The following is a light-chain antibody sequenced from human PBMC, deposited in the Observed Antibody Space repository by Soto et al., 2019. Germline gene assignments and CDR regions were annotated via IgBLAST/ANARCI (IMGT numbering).Light chain of an antibody. CDR2: ASS. J-gene: IGKJ5*01. Sequence: IVLTQSPCTLSLSPGERATLSCKTSQSRGSNFLAWYQHMPGQAPRLLIYASSNRATGIPDRFSGSASGTDFTLTINRLEPEDFAVYYCQLYGISPHLGQGTRLEIK. CDR3: QLYGISPH. V-gene: IGKV3-20*01. CDR1: QSRGSNF.